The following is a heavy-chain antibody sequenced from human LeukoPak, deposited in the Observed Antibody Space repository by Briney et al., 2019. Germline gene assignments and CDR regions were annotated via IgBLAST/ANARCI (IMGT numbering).Heavy chain of an antibody. V-gene: IGHV4-59*01. CDR3: ARDSRLNHFDY. CDR2: IYYSGST. D-gene: IGHD2-2*01. CDR1: GGSISSYY. Sequence: SETLSRTCTVSGGSISSYYWSWIRQPPGKGLEWIGYIYYSGSTNYNPSLKSRVTISVDTSKNQFSLKLSSVTAADTAVYYCARDSRLNHFDYWGQGTLVTVSS. J-gene: IGHJ4*02.